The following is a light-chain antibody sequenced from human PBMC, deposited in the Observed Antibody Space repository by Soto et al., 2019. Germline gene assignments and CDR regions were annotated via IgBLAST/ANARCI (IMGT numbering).Light chain of an antibody. V-gene: IGKV3-11*01. J-gene: IGKJ1*01. CDR3: QQRSNWPRT. CDR2: DSS. CDR1: QSVSSY. Sequence: EIVLTQSPARLSLSPGERDTLSWRASQSVSSYLGWYQQKHGQAPRLLIYDSSNRAAGIPARFSGSGSGTDFTLTISSLEPEDFAVYYCQQRSNWPRTFGQGTKVEIK.